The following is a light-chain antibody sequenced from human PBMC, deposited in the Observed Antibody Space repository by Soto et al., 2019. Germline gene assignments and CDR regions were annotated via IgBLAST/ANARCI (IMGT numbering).Light chain of an antibody. Sequence: EIVLTQSPATLSLSPGERATLSYRASQSVATSLAWYQHKPGQTPRLVIYDASNRATGIPSRFSGSGSGTDFTLTINSLEPEDFAVYYCQQRSNWPPFTFGPGTKVDI. V-gene: IGKV3-11*01. CDR2: DAS. CDR3: QQRSNWPPFT. CDR1: QSVATS. J-gene: IGKJ3*01.